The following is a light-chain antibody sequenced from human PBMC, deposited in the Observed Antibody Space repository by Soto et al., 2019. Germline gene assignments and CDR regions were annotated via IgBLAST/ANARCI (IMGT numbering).Light chain of an antibody. CDR1: SSEVGGYNY. V-gene: IGLV2-14*01. J-gene: IGLJ2*01. Sequence: QSALTQPASVSGSPGQSITISCTGTSSEVGGYNYVSWYQQHPGKAPKLMIYEVSNRPSGVSNRFSGSKSGNTASLTISGLQAEDEADYYCSSYTSSSNYVVFGGGTKVTVL. CDR2: EVS. CDR3: SSYTSSSNYVV.